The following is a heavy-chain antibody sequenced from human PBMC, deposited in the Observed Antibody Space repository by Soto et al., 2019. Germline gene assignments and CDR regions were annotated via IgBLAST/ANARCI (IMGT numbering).Heavy chain of an antibody. D-gene: IGHD6-19*01. CDR1: GFTFSSYG. V-gene: IGHV3-30*03. Sequence: GGSLRLSCAASGFTFSSYGMHWVRQAPGKGLEWVAVISYDGSNKNYADSVKGRFTISRDNSKNTLYLQMNSLRAEDTAVYYCASPRRAGYSSGWPLDYWGQGTLVTVSS. CDR3: ASPRRAGYSSGWPLDY. J-gene: IGHJ4*02. CDR2: ISYDGSNK.